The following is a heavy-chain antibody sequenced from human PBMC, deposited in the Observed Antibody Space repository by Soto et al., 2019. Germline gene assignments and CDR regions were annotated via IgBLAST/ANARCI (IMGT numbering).Heavy chain of an antibody. CDR3: ARHLHSGDSSGFYGY. Sequence: SETLSLSCTVSHGALRGSIFSWGWVRQPPGKGLEWIGSVHYPGNTHYNPSLKSRVTISVDSSDLLSLKLTSVTAADTAVYYCARHLHSGDSSGFYGYWGQGALVTVSS. CDR1: HGALRGSIFS. V-gene: IGHV4-39*01. D-gene: IGHD3-22*01. J-gene: IGHJ4*02. CDR2: VHYPGNT.